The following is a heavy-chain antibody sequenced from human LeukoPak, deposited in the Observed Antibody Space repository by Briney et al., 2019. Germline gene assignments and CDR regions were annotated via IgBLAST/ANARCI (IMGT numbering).Heavy chain of an antibody. CDR3: AKDRVRAIAAAALFDY. V-gene: IGHV3-21*01. Sequence: PGGSLRLSCAASGFTFSSYSMNWVRQAPGKGLEWVSSISSSSSYIYYADSVKGRFTISRDNAKNSLYLQMNSLRAEDTAVYYCAKDRVRAIAAAALFDYWGQGTLVTVSS. J-gene: IGHJ4*02. CDR2: ISSSSSYI. CDR1: GFTFSSYS. D-gene: IGHD6-13*01.